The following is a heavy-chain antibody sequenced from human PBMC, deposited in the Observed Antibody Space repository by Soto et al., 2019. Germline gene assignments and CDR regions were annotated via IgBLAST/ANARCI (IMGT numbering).Heavy chain of an antibody. CDR2: IYYIGST. J-gene: IGHJ4*02. CDR3: AGGRGYYEYFDY. CDR1: GGSISSSSYY. D-gene: IGHD3-22*01. Sequence: SETLSLTCTVSGGSISSSSYYWGWIRRPPGKGLEWIGSIYYIGSTYYNPSLKSRVTISVDTSKNQFYLRLSSVTAADTAVYYCAGGRGYYEYFDYWGQGTLVTVSS. V-gene: IGHV4-39*01.